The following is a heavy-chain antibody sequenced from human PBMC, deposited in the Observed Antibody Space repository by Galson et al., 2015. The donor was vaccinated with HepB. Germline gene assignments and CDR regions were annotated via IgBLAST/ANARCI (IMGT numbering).Heavy chain of an antibody. D-gene: IGHD1-1*01. Sequence: SLRLSCAGSGFTVSSNYMNWVRQAPGKGLEWVSVIYGGGSTHYADSVRGRFTISRDNSKNTLYLEMNSLRAEDTALYYCARGSGDWNQDYWGQGTLVTVSS. CDR1: GFTVSSNY. CDR3: ARGSGDWNQDY. V-gene: IGHV3-66*01. CDR2: IYGGGST. J-gene: IGHJ4*02.